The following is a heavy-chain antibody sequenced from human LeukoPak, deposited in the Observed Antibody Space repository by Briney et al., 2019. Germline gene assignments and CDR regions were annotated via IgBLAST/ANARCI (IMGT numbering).Heavy chain of an antibody. Sequence: SVRVSCKASGGTFSSYAISWVRQAPGQGLEWMGGIIPIFGTANYAQKFQGRVTMTEDTSTDTAYMELSSLRSEDTAVYYCATERLTGYYDYWGQGTLVTVSS. J-gene: IGHJ4*02. D-gene: IGHD3-9*01. CDR1: GGTFSSYA. CDR2: IIPIFGTA. CDR3: ATERLTGYYDY. V-gene: IGHV1-69*06.